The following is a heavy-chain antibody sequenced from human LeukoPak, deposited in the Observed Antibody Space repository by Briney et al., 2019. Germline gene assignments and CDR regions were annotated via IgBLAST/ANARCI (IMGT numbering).Heavy chain of an antibody. V-gene: IGHV1-2*02. D-gene: IGHD3-16*01. CDR3: ARRFYYAMDV. Sequence: ASVKVSCQASGYSFTGYFMQWVRQAPGQGLEWMGWINPNSGDTNYAQKFQGRVTMTRDTSNSTAYMELSRLRSDDAADYYCARRFYYAMDVWGQGTTVTVSS. CDR1: GYSFTGYF. J-gene: IGHJ6*02. CDR2: INPNSGDT.